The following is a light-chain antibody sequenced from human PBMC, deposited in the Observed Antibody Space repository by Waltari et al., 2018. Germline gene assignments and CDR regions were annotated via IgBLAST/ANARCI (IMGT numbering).Light chain of an antibody. V-gene: IGLV6-57*04. CDR2: DDS. Sequence: NFMLTQPHSLSESPGKTEIMSCTRSGGSTASHNVQWYQQRPGSAPTSVIYDDSQRPSGVLDRFSGSIDSSSNSASLTISGLKTEDEPDYCCQSFDDNEKVFGGGTKVTVL. J-gene: IGLJ3*02. CDR3: QSFDDNEKV. CDR1: GGSTASHN.